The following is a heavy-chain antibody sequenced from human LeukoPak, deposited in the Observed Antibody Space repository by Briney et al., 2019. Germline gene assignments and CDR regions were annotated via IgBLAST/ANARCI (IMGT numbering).Heavy chain of an antibody. CDR1: GGSISSNSYY. CDR2: IYYSGST. V-gene: IGHV4-39*07. J-gene: IGHJ6*03. D-gene: IGHD3-16*01. CDR3: ARGLGGYYYYYMDV. Sequence: SETLSLTCAVSGGSISSNSYYWGWIRQPPGKGLEWIGSIYYSGSTYYNPSLKSRVTISVDTSKNQFSLKLSSVTAADTAVYYCARGLGGYYYYYMDVWGKGTTVTVSS.